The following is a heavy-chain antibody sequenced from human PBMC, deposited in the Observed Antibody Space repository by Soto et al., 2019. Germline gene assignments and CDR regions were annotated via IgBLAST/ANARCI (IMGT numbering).Heavy chain of an antibody. J-gene: IGHJ1*01. Sequence: HPGGPRRLPCAASGFTFDDYAMHWVRQAPGEGVGGVSGISGNSGSIGYADYVKGRFTISRDKAQISLYLQMKSLRAEDTALYCCLIHKHRWGSGWGLLHSGQSTLVTV. V-gene: IGHV3-9*01. CDR1: GFTFDDYA. CDR3: LIHKHRWGSGWGLLH. CDR2: ISGNSGSI. D-gene: IGHD3-16*01.